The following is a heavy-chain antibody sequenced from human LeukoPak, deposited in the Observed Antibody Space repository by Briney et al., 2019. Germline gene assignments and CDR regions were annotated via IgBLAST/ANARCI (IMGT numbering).Heavy chain of an antibody. CDR1: GDSITTYY. Sequence: SETLSLTCTVSGDSITTYYWSWIRQPPDKGLEWIGYIYYTGSTNYNPSLKSRVTMSLDTSKNQFSLRLTSVTAADTAVYYCAKGGQGFDSWGQGTLVTVSS. CDR3: AKGGQGFDS. V-gene: IGHV4-59*01. J-gene: IGHJ5*01. CDR2: IYYTGST.